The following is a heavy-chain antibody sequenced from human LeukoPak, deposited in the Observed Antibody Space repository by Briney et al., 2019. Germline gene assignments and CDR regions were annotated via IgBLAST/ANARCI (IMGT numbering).Heavy chain of an antibody. D-gene: IGHD6-13*01. CDR3: ARGSMAAAQRGYYYYYMDV. CDR1: GGSFSGYY. J-gene: IGHJ6*03. CDR2: ISHSGST. V-gene: IGHV4-34*01. Sequence: SETLSLTCAVYGGSFSGYYWSWIRQPPGKGLEWIGEISHSGSTNYNPSLKSRVTISVDTSKNQFSLKLSSVTAADTAVYYCARGSMAAAQRGYYYYYMDVWGKGTTVTVSS.